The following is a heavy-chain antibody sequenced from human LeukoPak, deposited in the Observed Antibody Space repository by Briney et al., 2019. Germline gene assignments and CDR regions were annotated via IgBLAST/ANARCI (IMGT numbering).Heavy chain of an antibody. CDR1: GFTFSSSR. V-gene: IGHV3-74*01. D-gene: IGHD3-16*01. Sequence: GGSLRLSCAASGFTFSSSRMLWVRQTPGKGLVWVSNINTDGSTTNYADSVKGRFTISRDNAKNTLFLQMNSLRAEDTAIYYCVRSWGEDYWGQGPLVTVSS. CDR3: VRSWGEDY. CDR2: INTDGSTT. J-gene: IGHJ4*02.